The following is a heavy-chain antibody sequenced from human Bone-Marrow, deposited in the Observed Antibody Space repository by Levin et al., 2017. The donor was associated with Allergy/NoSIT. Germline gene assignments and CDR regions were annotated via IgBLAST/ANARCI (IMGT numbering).Heavy chain of an antibody. Sequence: GASVKVSCKASGGTFSSYAISWVRQAPGQGLEWMGGIIPIFGTANYAQKFQGRVTITADESTSTAYMELSSLRSEDTAVYYCARKRGICTGGVCYGDFDYWGQGTLVTVSS. V-gene: IGHV1-69*13. CDR2: IIPIFGTA. J-gene: IGHJ4*02. CDR1: GGTFSSYA. CDR3: ARKRGICTGGVCYGDFDY. D-gene: IGHD2-8*02.